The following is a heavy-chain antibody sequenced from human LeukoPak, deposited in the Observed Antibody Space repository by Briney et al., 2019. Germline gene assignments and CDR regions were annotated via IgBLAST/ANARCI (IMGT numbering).Heavy chain of an antibody. D-gene: IGHD2-21*02. CDR2: ISSSSSYI. CDR1: GFTFSSYS. Sequence: GGSLKLSCAASGFTFSSYSMNWVRQAPGKGLEWVSFISSSSSYIYYADSVKGRFTISRDNAKNSLYLQMNSLRVDDTAVYYCARDSDYCGGDCYYLGYFDLWGRGTLVTVSS. J-gene: IGHJ2*01. V-gene: IGHV3-21*01. CDR3: ARDSDYCGGDCYYLGYFDL.